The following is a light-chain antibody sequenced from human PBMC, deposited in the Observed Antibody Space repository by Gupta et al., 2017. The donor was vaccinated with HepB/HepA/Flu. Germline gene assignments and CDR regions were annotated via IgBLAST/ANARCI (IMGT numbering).Light chain of an antibody. Sequence: SYELTQPPSVSVSPGQTASITCSGDKLGDKYACWYQQKPGQSPMLVIYQDSKRPSGIPERFSGSNSGNTATLTISGTQAMDEADYYCQAWDSSTACVVFGGGTKLTVL. CDR1: KLGDKY. J-gene: IGLJ2*01. V-gene: IGLV3-1*01. CDR2: QDS. CDR3: QAWDSSTACVV.